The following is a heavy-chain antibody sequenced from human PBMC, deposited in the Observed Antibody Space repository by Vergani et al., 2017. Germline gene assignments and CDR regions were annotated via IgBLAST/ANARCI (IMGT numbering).Heavy chain of an antibody. V-gene: IGHV4-4*07. CDR2: IYTSGST. J-gene: IGHJ6*03. Sequence: QVQLQESGPGLVKPSETLPLTCTVSGGSISSYYWSWIRQPAGKGLEWIGRIYTSGSTNYNPSLKSRVTMSVDTSKNQFSLKLSSVTAADTAVYYCARDGINAXAAASWYYYYYMDVWGKGTTVTVSS. CDR1: GGSISSYY. CDR3: ARDGINAXAAASWYYYYYMDV. D-gene: IGHD6-13*01.